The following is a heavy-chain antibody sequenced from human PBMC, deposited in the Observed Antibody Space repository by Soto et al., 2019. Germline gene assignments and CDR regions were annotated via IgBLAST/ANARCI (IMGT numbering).Heavy chain of an antibody. J-gene: IGHJ4*02. CDR2: IHHGGGT. CDR1: GGPFGGFY. CDR3: ARGYRISMVILTTNYFDS. Sequence: ASETLSLTCAVNGGPFGGFYWTWIRQSPGKGLEWISEIHHGGGTNYNPSLKSRVTMSLDTSKNQFSLKLTSVTAADTAVYYCARGYRISMVILTTNYFDSWGQGTPVTVSS. V-gene: IGHV4-34*01. D-gene: IGHD3-10*01.